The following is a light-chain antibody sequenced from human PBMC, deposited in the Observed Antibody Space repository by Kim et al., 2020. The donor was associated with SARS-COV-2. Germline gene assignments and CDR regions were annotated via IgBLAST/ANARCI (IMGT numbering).Light chain of an antibody. J-gene: IGKJ4*01. CDR2: GAS. CDR3: QQYNKWPT. CDR1: QSISIN. V-gene: IGKV3-15*01. Sequence: CVSPGERPPLSCRASQSISINLAGYQQKPGQAPRPLIYGASTRATGVPARFSGSGSGTEFTLTVSSLQSEDFAVYYCQQYNKWPTFGGGTKVDIK.